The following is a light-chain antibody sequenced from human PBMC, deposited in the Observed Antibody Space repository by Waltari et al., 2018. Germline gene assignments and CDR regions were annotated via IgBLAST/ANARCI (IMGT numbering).Light chain of an antibody. CDR3: QTYDGTTIL. CDR2: PDN. V-gene: IGLV3-1*01. Sequence: ASCDQQRTGQSPGLVIHPDNNRPSVIPERFSCSGSGTTATLTISGTQVGDEAYYYCQTYDGTTILFGGGTKLTVL. J-gene: IGLJ2*01.